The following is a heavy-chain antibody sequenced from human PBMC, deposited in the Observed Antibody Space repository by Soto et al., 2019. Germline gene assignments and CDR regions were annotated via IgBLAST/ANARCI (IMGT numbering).Heavy chain of an antibody. Sequence: QVQLVQSGAEVKKPGASVKLSCKTSGYTFTSYYIHWVRQAPGKGLEWVAIINPSDGSTSTTQKFRGRVTVTRDMSPSTVYMDLSSLRSEDTAVYYCALNAFDFWGQGTMVTVSS. CDR1: GYTFTSYY. CDR3: ALNAFDF. V-gene: IGHV1-46*01. J-gene: IGHJ3*01. CDR2: INPSDGST.